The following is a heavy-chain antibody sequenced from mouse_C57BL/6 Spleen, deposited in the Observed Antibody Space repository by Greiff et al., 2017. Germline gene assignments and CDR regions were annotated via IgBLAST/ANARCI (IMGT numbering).Heavy chain of an antibody. V-gene: IGHV5-15*01. CDR1: GFTFSDYG. J-gene: IGHJ4*01. D-gene: IGHD1-1*01. Sequence: EVQLQQSGGGLVQPGGSLKLSCAASGFTFSDYGMAWVRQAPRKGPEWVAFISNLAYSIYYADTVTGRFTLSRENAKNTLYLEMISLRSEDTAMYYCARRNYYGSSYGAMDYWGQGTSVTVSS. CDR3: ARRNYYGSSYGAMDY. CDR2: ISNLAYSI.